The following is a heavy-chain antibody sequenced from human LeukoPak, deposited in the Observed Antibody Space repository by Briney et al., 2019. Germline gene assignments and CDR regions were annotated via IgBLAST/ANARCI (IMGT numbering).Heavy chain of an antibody. D-gene: IGHD4-11*01. Sequence: SQTLSLTCTVSGGSISSGSYYWSWIRQPAGKGLEWIGRIYTSGSTNYNPSLKSRVTISVDASKNQFSLKLSSVTAADTAVYYCARDMFGYSNYIPRWGQGTLVTVSS. CDR3: ARDMFGYSNYIPR. V-gene: IGHV4-61*02. CDR2: IYTSGST. CDR1: GGSISSGSYY. J-gene: IGHJ4*02.